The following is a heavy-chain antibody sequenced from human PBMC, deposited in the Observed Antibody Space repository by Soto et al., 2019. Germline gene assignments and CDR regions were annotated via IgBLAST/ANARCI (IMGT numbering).Heavy chain of an antibody. CDR2: IYYTGST. CDR1: AVSINNYY. J-gene: IGHJ4*02. CDR3: VKVVSGGDLDY. Sequence: PSQTLPRTWTVSAVSINNYYWTWIRPPPGKRLECIGDIYYTGSTTSNPSLRRRVTFSVDTSKNHFSFTLTSVTVSDSAVYFVVKVVSGGDLDYWGQGAMVAV. D-gene: IGHD3-22*01. V-gene: IGHV4-59*01.